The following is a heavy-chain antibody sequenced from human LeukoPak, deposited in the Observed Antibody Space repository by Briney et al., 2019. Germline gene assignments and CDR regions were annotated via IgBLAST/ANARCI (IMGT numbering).Heavy chain of an antibody. CDR1: GGSISSGGYY. CDR3: ARGIVVVTARHLNYGMDV. Sequence: SETLSLTCTVSGGSISSGGYYWSWIRQHPGKGLEWIGYIYYSGSTYCNPSLKSRVTISVDTSKNQFSLKLSSVTAADTAVYYCARGIVVVTARHLNYGMDVWGQGTTVTVSS. V-gene: IGHV4-31*03. CDR2: IYYSGST. D-gene: IGHD2-21*02. J-gene: IGHJ6*02.